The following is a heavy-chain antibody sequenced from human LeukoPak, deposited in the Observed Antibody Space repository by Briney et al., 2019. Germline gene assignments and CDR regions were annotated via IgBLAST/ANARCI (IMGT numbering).Heavy chain of an antibody. CDR3: AKVAGEMATMFDMYYFDY. J-gene: IGHJ4*02. Sequence: GGSLRLSCAASGFTFSDYNMRWIRQAPGKGLEWVSSISRSGSTKYYADSVKGRFTISRDNAKNSLFLQMNSLRAEDTAVYYCAKVAGEMATMFDMYYFDYWGQGTLVTVSS. D-gene: IGHD5-24*01. CDR1: GFTFSDYN. V-gene: IGHV3-11*01. CDR2: ISRSGSTK.